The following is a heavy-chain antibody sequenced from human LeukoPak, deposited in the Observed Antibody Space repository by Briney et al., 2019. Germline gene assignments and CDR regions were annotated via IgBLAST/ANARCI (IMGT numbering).Heavy chain of an antibody. D-gene: IGHD5-18*01. CDR3: ASEIAGYSYGFVPREVSYYFDY. CDR1: GGSISTYY. Sequence: SETLSLTCRVSGGSISTYYWSWIRQTAGKGLEWIGRIYTSGSTNYNPSLKRLGTISVDTSKNELSLKLSSVTAADTAVYYCASEIAGYSYGFVPREVSYYFDYWGQGTLVTVSS. CDR2: IYTSGST. V-gene: IGHV4-4*07. J-gene: IGHJ4*02.